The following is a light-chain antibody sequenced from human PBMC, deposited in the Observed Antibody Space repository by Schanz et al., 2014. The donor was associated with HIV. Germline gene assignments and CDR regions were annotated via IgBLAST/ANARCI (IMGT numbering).Light chain of an antibody. Sequence: QSVLTQPASVSGSPGQSITISCTGTSSDVGGYNYVSWYQQHPGKAPKLMIYDVSNRPSGVSNRFSGSKSGNKASLTISGLQAEDEADYYCSSYSSEGSPYVIGTGTKLTVL. CDR3: SSYSSEGSPYV. CDR1: SSDVGGYNY. V-gene: IGLV2-14*03. J-gene: IGLJ1*01. CDR2: DVS.